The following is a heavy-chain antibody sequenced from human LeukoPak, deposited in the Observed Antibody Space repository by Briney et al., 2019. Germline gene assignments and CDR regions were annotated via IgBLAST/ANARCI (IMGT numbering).Heavy chain of an antibody. CDR2: IYYSGST. CDR1: GGSISSSSYY. Sequence: SETLSLTCTVSGGSISSSSYYWGWIRQPPGKGLEWIGSIYYSGSTYYNPSLKSRVTISVDTSKNQFSLKLSSVTAADTAVYYCASSWGQLLYFQHWGQGTLVTVSS. D-gene: IGHD1-26*01. J-gene: IGHJ1*01. CDR3: ASSWGQLLYFQH. V-gene: IGHV4-39*01.